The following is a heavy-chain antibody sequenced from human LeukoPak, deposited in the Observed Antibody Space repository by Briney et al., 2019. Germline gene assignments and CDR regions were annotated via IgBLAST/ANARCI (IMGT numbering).Heavy chain of an antibody. CDR3: AATIFGVVILADAFDI. D-gene: IGHD3-3*01. CDR2: IYTSGST. J-gene: IGHJ3*02. Sequence: PSETLSLTCTVSGGSISSGSYYWSWIRQPAGKGLEWIGRIYTSGSTNYNPSLKSRVTISVDTSKNQFSLKLSSVTAADTAVYHCAATIFGVVILADAFDIWGQGTMVTVSS. CDR1: GGSISSGSYY. V-gene: IGHV4-61*02.